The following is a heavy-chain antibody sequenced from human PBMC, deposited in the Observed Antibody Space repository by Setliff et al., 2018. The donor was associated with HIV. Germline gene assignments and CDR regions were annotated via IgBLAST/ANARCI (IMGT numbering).Heavy chain of an antibody. CDR3: ARDLTSNSNCFEP. Sequence: TLSLTCSVSGGSLISGGYHWSWIRQHPGKGLEWIGYVYYTGKTYYNPSLESRISMSVDTSKNQFSLKLTSVTAADTAIYYCARDLTSNSNCFEPWGQGTQVTVSS. D-gene: IGHD4-4*01. V-gene: IGHV4-31*03. CDR1: GGSLISGGYH. J-gene: IGHJ5*02. CDR2: VYYTGKT.